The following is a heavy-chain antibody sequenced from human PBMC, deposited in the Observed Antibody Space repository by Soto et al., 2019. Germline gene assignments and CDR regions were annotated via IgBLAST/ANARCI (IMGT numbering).Heavy chain of an antibody. Sequence: ASVKVSCKXSGGTFSSYAISWVRQAPGQGLEWMGGIIPIFGTANYAQKFQGRVTITADKSTSTAYMELSSLRSEDTAMYYCARANGDYPLYYYYGMDVWGQGTTVTVSS. J-gene: IGHJ6*02. CDR3: ARANGDYPLYYYYGMDV. CDR2: IIPIFGTA. CDR1: GGTFSSYA. D-gene: IGHD4-17*01. V-gene: IGHV1-69*06.